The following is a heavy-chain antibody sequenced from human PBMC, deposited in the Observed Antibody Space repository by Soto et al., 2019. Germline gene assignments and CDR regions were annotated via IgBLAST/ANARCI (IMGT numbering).Heavy chain of an antibody. V-gene: IGHV4-61*01. J-gene: IGHJ6*02. CDR2: IDYSVST. CDR3: ARESRSLLWFGKPHTDGMDF. D-gene: IGHD3-10*01. Sequence: SETRSLTCTVSGGSVSSGSYYWSWILHPPGKGLEWIGYIDYSVSTNYNPSLKSRVTISVDTSKNHFSLKLSSVTAADTAVYYCARESRSLLWFGKPHTDGMDFWGLMPTVTVS. CDR1: GGSVSSGSYY.